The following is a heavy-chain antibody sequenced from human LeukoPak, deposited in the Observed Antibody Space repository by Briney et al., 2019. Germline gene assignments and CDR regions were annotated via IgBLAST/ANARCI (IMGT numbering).Heavy chain of an antibody. Sequence: SGPTLVNPTQTLTLTCTFSGFSLSTSGVGVGWIRQPPGKALEWLALIYWDDDKRYSPSLKSRLTITKDTSKNQVVLTMTNMDPVDTATYYCAQYYYGSGSYYFDYWGQGTLVTVSS. J-gene: IGHJ4*02. CDR2: IYWDDDK. CDR3: AQYYYGSGSYYFDY. V-gene: IGHV2-5*02. CDR1: GFSLSTSGVG. D-gene: IGHD3-10*01.